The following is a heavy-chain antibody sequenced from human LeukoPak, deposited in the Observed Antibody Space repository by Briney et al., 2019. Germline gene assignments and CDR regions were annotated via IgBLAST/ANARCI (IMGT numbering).Heavy chain of an antibody. CDR2: IYYDGKNK. CDR1: GFTFSTHG. D-gene: IGHD1-14*01. V-gene: IGHV3-30*02. J-gene: IGHJ5*02. Sequence: GGSLRLSCAASGFTFSTHGMHWVRQAQGKGLEWVAFIYYDGKNKYYADSVKGRFTISRDNSKNTLYLQMNSLRAEDTAVYYCAKPVEPDSRTRLDPWGQGTLVTVSS. CDR3: AKPVEPDSRTRLDP.